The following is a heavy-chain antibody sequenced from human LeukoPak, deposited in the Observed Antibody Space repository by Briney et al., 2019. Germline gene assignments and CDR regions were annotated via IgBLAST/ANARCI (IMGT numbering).Heavy chain of an antibody. Sequence: ASVKVSCKASGGSFSSCAISWVRQAPGQGLEWMGWINTNTGNPTYAQGFTGRFVFSLDTSVSTAYLQISSLKAEDTAVYHCARDRIGGGGGDYWGQGTLVTVSS. D-gene: IGHD2-21*01. CDR3: ARDRIGGGGGDY. J-gene: IGHJ4*02. V-gene: IGHV7-4-1*02. CDR1: GGSFSSCA. CDR2: INTNTGNP.